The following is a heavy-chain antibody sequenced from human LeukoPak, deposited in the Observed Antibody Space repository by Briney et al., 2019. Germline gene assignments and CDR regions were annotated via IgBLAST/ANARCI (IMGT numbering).Heavy chain of an antibody. CDR2: INPNSGGT. D-gene: IGHD4-23*01. Sequence: ASVKVSCKASGYTFTGYYMHWVRQAPGQGVEWMGRINPNSGGTNYAQNFQGRVTMTRDTSISTAYMELSRLRSDDTAVYYCARSDYGGNLFDYWGQGTLVTVSS. CDR3: ARSDYGGNLFDY. J-gene: IGHJ4*02. V-gene: IGHV1-2*06. CDR1: GYTFTGYY.